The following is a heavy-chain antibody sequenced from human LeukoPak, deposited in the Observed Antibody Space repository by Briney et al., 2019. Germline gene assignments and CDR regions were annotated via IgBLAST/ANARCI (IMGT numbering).Heavy chain of an antibody. V-gene: IGHV1-69*13. D-gene: IGHD1-14*01. CDR1: GGTFSSYA. J-gene: IGHJ6*03. Sequence: SVKVSCTASGGTFSSYAISWVRQAPGPGLEWVGGIIPIFGTANYAKKFQGRVTITRDESTSTAYMELSSLRSEDTAVYYCAKNQWSTSYYYYMDVWGKGTTVTVSS. CDR2: IIPIFGTA. CDR3: AKNQWSTSYYYYMDV.